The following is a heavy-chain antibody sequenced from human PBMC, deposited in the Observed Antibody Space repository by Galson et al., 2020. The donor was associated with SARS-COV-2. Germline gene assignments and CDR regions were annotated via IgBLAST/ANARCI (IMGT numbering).Heavy chain of an antibody. Sequence: SETLSLTCTVSGGAIRSSNYYWGRIRQPTGRRLEWIGSIYYGGGTHYSPSLKSRVTISVDRTKNQFSLKLNSVTAADTAVYYCARHYVIEDAFDMWGRGTMVTVSS. CDR2: IYYGGGT. CDR3: ARHYVIEDAFDM. D-gene: IGHD3-10*02. V-gene: IGHV4-39*01. CDR1: GGAIRSSNYY. J-gene: IGHJ3*02.